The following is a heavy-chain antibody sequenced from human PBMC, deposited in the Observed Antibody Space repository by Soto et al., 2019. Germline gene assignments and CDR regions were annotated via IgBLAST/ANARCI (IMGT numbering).Heavy chain of an antibody. V-gene: IGHV3-30*18. CDR3: AKDTMGIQLWAGYGMDV. D-gene: IGHD5-18*01. Sequence: GGSLRLSCASSGFTFSSYGMHWARQAPSKGLEWVAVISYDGSNKYYADSVKGRFTISSDNSKNTLYLQMNSLRAEDTAVYYCAKDTMGIQLWAGYGMDVWGQGTTVTGSS. CDR2: ISYDGSNK. J-gene: IGHJ6*02. CDR1: GFTFSSYG.